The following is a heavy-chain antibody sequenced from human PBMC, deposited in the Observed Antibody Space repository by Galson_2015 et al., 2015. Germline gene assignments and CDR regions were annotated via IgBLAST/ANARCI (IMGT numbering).Heavy chain of an antibody. CDR3: ARGGEGEGKY. D-gene: IGHD3-10*01. J-gene: IGHJ4*02. CDR2: TNQDGSDT. Sequence: SLRLSCAASGFTFSNYWMTWVRQAPGKGLEWVANTNQDGSDTNYVDSMKGRFTISRDNAKNSLYLQINSLRVEDTALYYCARGGEGEGKYWGQGTLVTVSS. V-gene: IGHV3-7*03. CDR1: GFTFSNYW.